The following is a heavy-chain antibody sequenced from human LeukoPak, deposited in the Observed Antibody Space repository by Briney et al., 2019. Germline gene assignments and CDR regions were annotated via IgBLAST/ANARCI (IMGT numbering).Heavy chain of an antibody. Sequence: GGSLRLSCAASGFTFSDYYMSWIRQAPGRGLEWVSYISSSGSTIYYADSVKGRFTISRDNAKNSLYLQMNSLRAEDTAVYYCVRQQTPHGNFDYWGQGTLVTVSS. J-gene: IGHJ4*02. D-gene: IGHD1-26*01. CDR2: ISSSGSTI. CDR1: GFTFSDYY. CDR3: VRQQTPHGNFDY. V-gene: IGHV3-11*01.